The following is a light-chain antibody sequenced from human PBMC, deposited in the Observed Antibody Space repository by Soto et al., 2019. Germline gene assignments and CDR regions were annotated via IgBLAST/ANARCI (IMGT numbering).Light chain of an antibody. Sequence: IVLTQSPGTLSLSPGERATLSCRASQSVSNSYLAWYQQKPGQAPRPLISGASRRATGVPDRFSGSGSGTDFTLTISRLEPEDFAVYYCQQYGSSPWTFGQGTKVDIK. V-gene: IGKV3-20*01. CDR3: QQYGSSPWT. CDR2: GAS. CDR1: QSVSNSY. J-gene: IGKJ1*01.